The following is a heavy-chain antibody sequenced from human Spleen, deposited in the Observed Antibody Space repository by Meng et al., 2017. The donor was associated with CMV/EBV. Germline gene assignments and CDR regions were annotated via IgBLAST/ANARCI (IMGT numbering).Heavy chain of an antibody. CDR2: INHSGST. CDR3: AREGSIEALMESYGAFDV. V-gene: IGHV4-34*01. J-gene: IGHJ3*01. Sequence: GSLRLSCAVYGGSFSGYYWSWIRQPPGKGLEWIGEINHSGSTNYNPSLKSRVTISVDTSKNQFSLKLSSVTAADTAMYYCAREGSIEALMESYGAFDVWGQGTMVTVSS. D-gene: IGHD6-6*01. CDR1: GGSFSGYY.